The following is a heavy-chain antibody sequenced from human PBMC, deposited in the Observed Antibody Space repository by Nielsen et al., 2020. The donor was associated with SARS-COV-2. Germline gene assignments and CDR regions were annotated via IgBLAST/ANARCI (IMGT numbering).Heavy chain of an antibody. D-gene: IGHD3-22*01. CDR1: GFTFSDYY. J-gene: IGHJ4*02. CDR2: ISSSSSYT. CDR3: ASVTSYDSSGYISY. Sequence: GGSVRLSCAASGFTFSDYYMSWIRQAPGKGLEWVSYISSSSSYTNYADSVKGRFTISRDNAKNSLYLQMNSLRAEDTAVYYCASVTSYDSSGYISYWGQGTLVTVSS. V-gene: IGHV3-11*03.